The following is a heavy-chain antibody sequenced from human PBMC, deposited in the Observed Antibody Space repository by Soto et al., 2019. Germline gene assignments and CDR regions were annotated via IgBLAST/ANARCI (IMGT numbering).Heavy chain of an antibody. J-gene: IGHJ4*02. D-gene: IGHD2-21*01. V-gene: IGHV5-51*01. CDR2: IYPGDSDT. Sequence: RGESLKISCKGSGYSFTSYWIGWVRQMPGKGLEWMGIIYPGDSDTRYSPSFQGQVTISADKSISTAYLQWSSLKASDTAMYYCARSAYCGGDCYSDGVDYWGQGTLVTVSS. CDR1: GYSFTSYW. CDR3: ARSAYCGGDCYSDGVDY.